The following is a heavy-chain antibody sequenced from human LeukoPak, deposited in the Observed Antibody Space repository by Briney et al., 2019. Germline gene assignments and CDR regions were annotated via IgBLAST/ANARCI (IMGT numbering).Heavy chain of an antibody. CDR2: ISASGAST. CDR3: AKAYSSDSSGTPDY. D-gene: IGHD3-22*01. V-gene: IGHV3-23*01. Sequence: PGGSLRLSCAASGFTFSSYGMSWVRQAPGMTLEWVSAISASGASTYHTDSVKGRFTISRDNSKNTLYLQMNSLRAEDTAVYYCAKAYSSDSSGTPDYWGQGTLVTVSS. J-gene: IGHJ4*02. CDR1: GFTFSSYG.